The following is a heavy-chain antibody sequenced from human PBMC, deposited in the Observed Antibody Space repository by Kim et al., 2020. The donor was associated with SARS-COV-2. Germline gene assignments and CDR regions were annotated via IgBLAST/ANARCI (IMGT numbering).Heavy chain of an antibody. J-gene: IGHJ4*02. D-gene: IGHD6-13*01. V-gene: IGHV4-39*01. Sequence: NTPHERPVTISVDTAKNQYSLKLSSVTAADTAVYYCARTLINSWYGGFDYWGQGTLVTVSS. CDR3: ARTLINSWYGGFDY.